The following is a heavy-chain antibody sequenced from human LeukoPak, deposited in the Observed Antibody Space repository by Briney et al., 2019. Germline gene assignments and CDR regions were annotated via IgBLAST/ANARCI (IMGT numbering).Heavy chain of an antibody. V-gene: IGHV3-23*01. CDR2: ISGSGGSR. D-gene: IGHD3-3*01. J-gene: IGHJ5*02. Sequence: GGSLRLSCAASGFTFSSYAMSWVRQAPEKGLEWVSAISGSGGSRYNADSVRGRFTISRDNSKNTLYLQMNSLRAEDTAVYYCAKDMYDFWSGYYVRGFDPWGQGTLVTVSS. CDR1: GFTFSSYA. CDR3: AKDMYDFWSGYYVRGFDP.